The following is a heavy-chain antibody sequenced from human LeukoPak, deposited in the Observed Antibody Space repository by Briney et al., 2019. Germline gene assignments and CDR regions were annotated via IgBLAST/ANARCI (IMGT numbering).Heavy chain of an antibody. Sequence: PSETLSLTCAVYGGSFSGYYWSWIRQPPGKGLEWIGEINHSGSTNYNPSLKSRVTISVDTSKNQFSLNLISVTAADTAIYYCARVSSGGYFHTYYFDYWGQGTLVTVSS. D-gene: IGHD3-22*01. V-gene: IGHV4-34*01. CDR3: ARVSSGGYFHTYYFDY. CDR2: INHSGST. J-gene: IGHJ4*02. CDR1: GGSFSGYY.